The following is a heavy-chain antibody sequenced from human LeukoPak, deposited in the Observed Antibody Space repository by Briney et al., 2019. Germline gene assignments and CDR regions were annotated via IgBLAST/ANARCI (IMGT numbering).Heavy chain of an antibody. Sequence: EASVKVSCKASGGTFSSYTISWVRQAPGQGLEWMGRIIPILGIANYAQKFQGRVTITADKFTSTAYMELSSLRSEDTAVYYCARDWGVGGYSYGNAFDIWGQGTMVTVSS. CDR2: IIPILGIA. J-gene: IGHJ3*02. CDR3: ARDWGVGGYSYGNAFDI. CDR1: GGTFSSYT. D-gene: IGHD5-18*01. V-gene: IGHV1-69*04.